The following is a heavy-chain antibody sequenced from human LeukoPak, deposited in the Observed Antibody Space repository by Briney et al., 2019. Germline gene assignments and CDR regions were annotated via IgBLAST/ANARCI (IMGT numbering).Heavy chain of an antibody. D-gene: IGHD3-22*01. Sequence: PGGSLSLSCAASRFTFSSYWMSWVRQAPGKGLEWVANIKQDGSEKYYVDSVKGRFTISRDNAKNSLYLQMNSLRAEDTAVYCCARAPYYYDSSGYYSPLFDPWGQGTLATVSS. V-gene: IGHV3-7*03. CDR1: RFTFSSYW. J-gene: IGHJ5*02. CDR2: IKQDGSEK. CDR3: ARAPYYYDSSGYYSPLFDP.